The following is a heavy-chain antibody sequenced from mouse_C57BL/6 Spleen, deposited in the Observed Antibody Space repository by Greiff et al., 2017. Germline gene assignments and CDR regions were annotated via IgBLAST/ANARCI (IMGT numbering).Heavy chain of an antibody. J-gene: IGHJ3*01. D-gene: IGHD2-2*01. CDR2: IYPGSGST. V-gene: IGHV1-55*01. CDR1: GYTFTSYW. CDR3: ASPSTMVTTEFAY. Sequence: QVQLQQPGAELVKPGASVKMSCKASGYTFTSYWITWVKQRPGQGLEWIGDIYPGSGSTNYNEKFKSKATLTVDTSSSTAYMQLSSLTFEDSAVYYCASPSTMVTTEFAYWGQGTLVTVSA.